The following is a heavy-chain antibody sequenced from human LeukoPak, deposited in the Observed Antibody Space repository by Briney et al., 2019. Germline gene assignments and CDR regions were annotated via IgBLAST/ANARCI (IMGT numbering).Heavy chain of an antibody. J-gene: IGHJ4*02. Sequence: ASVKVSCKASGYTFTSYDINWVRQATGQGLEWMGWMNPNSGNTGYAQKFQGRVTITRNTSISTAYMELSSLRSEDTAVYYCARLPTVAHFDYWGQGTLVTVSS. CDR1: GYTFTSYD. CDR2: MNPNSGNT. V-gene: IGHV1-8*03. D-gene: IGHD6-19*01. CDR3: ARLPTVAHFDY.